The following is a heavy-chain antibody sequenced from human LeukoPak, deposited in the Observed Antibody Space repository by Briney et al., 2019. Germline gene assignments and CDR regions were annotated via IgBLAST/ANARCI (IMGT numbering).Heavy chain of an antibody. CDR1: GFTFNNYA. V-gene: IGHV3-23*01. CDR2: IGSSGGST. D-gene: IGHD1/OR15-1a*01. CDR3: AREAVMPVAPVKIGTSDRPLYEYYGLDV. Sequence: GGSLRLSCAASGFTFNNYAMSWVRQAPGKGLEWVSGIGSSGGSTYYADSVKGRFTISRDNSKNTLYLQMNSLRADDTAVYYCAREAVMPVAPVKIGTSDRPLYEYYGLDVWGQGTTVTVS. J-gene: IGHJ6*02.